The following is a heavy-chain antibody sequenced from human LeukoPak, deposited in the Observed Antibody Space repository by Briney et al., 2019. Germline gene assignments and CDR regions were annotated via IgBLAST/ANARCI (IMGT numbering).Heavy chain of an antibody. CDR2: INTNTGNP. J-gene: IGHJ4*02. V-gene: IGHV7-4-1*02. CDR1: GYTFSTYT. CDR3: ASGPSYSGSNEYFDS. D-gene: IGHD1-26*01. Sequence: ASVKVSCKPSGYTFSTYTMNWVRQASGQGLEWMGWINTNTGNPTYAQDYTGRFVFSLDTSVSTTYLQISRLKAEDTAVYYCASGPSYSGSNEYFDSWGQGTLVTVSS.